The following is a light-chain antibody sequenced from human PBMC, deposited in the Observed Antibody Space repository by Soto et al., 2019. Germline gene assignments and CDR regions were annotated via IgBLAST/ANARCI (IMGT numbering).Light chain of an antibody. CDR1: SSNIGSNT. CDR2: GNN. Sequence: QSVLTQPPSASETPGQRVTISCSGSSSNIGSNTVNWYQQFPETAPKLLIFGNNQRPSGVPDRFSGSKSGTSASLAISGLQPEDEADYYCAAWDDSLNGYVFGTGTKVTVL. J-gene: IGLJ1*01. V-gene: IGLV1-44*01. CDR3: AAWDDSLNGYV.